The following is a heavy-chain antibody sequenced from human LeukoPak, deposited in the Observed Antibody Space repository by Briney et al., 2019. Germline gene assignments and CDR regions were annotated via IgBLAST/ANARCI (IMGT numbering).Heavy chain of an antibody. CDR3: AGSGYDYHYYYYMDV. J-gene: IGHJ6*03. CDR2: INPNSGGT. CDR1: GYTFTGYY. D-gene: IGHD5-12*01. V-gene: IGHV1-2*06. Sequence: ASVKVSCKASGYTFTGYYMHWVRQAPGQGLGWMGRINPNSGGTNYAQKFQGRVTMTRDTSISTAYMELSRLRSDDTAVYYCAGSGYDYHYYYYMDVWGKGTTVTVSS.